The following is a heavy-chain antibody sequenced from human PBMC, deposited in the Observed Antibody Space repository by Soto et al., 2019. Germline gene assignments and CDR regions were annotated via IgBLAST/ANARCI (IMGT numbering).Heavy chain of an antibody. CDR1: DGSISSGGYY. V-gene: IGHV4-31*03. CDR3: ATGWVYRRTSEVQTPHFDY. Sequence: PSETLSLTCTVSDGSISSGGYYWSWIRQHPGKGLEWIGYIYYSGSTYYNPSLKSRVTISVDTSKNQFSLKLSSVTAADTAVYYCATGWVYRRTSEVQTPHFDYWGQGTLVTVSS. J-gene: IGHJ4*02. CDR2: IYYSGST. D-gene: IGHD2-2*01.